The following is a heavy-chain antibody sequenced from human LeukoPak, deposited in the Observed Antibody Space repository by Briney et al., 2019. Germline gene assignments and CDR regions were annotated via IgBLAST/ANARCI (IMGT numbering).Heavy chain of an antibody. Sequence: GGSLRLSCAASGFTFSTFAMIWVRQPPGKGLEWVSSIFPSGGEIHYADSVRGRFTISRDNSKNTLYLQMNSLRAEDTAVYYCARGGATMFDYWGQGTLVTVSS. CDR3: ARGGATMFDY. J-gene: IGHJ4*02. CDR2: IFPSGGEI. CDR1: GFTFSTFA. V-gene: IGHV3-23*01. D-gene: IGHD5-24*01.